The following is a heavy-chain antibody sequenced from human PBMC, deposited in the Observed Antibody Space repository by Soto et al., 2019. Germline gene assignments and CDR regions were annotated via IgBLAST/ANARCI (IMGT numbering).Heavy chain of an antibody. J-gene: IGHJ4*02. CDR1: GHSISSGYY. D-gene: IGHD3-10*01. CDR3: ARGEYYGSGNYFDY. Sequence: ETLSLTCVVSGHSISSGYYWGWIRQPPGKGLEWIGSFYHSGSTYYNPSLKSRVTISVDTSKNQFSLKLSSVTAADTAVYYCARGEYYGSGNYFDYWGQGTLVTVSS. V-gene: IGHV4-38-2*01. CDR2: FYHSGST.